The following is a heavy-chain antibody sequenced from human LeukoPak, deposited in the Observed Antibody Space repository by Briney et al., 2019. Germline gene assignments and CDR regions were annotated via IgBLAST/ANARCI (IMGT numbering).Heavy chain of an antibody. D-gene: IGHD6-13*01. CDR2: ISSSSSNI. V-gene: IGHV3-48*01. J-gene: IGHJ4*02. CDR3: ARSQSSSLIDY. Sequence: GGSLRLSCVVSGFTFSSFSMNWVRQAPGKGLEWVSYISSSSSNIYYADSVKGRFTISRDNAKNSLYLQMNSLTVEDTAVYYCARSQSSSLIDYWGQGTLVAVSS. CDR1: GFTFSSFS.